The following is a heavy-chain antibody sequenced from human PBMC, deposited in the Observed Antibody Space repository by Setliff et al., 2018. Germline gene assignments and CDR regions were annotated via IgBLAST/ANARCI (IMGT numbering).Heavy chain of an antibody. Sequence: VASVKVSCKASGYTFTSYDINWVRQATGQGLEWMGWMNPNSGNTGYAQKFQGRVTMTRNTSISPAYMDLSSLRFEDTAVYYCARAQSWSGGPYYFDNWGQGTLVTVSS. V-gene: IGHV1-8*02. J-gene: IGHJ4*02. CDR3: ARAQSWSGGPYYFDN. CDR1: GYTFTSYD. D-gene: IGHD3-3*01. CDR2: MNPNSGNT.